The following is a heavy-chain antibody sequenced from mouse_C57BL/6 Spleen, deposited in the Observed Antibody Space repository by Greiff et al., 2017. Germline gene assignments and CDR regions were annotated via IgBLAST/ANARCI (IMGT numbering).Heavy chain of an antibody. CDR3: TRDRGAYYSYFDLAWFAY. D-gene: IGHD2-12*01. CDR2: ISSGGDYI. V-gene: IGHV5-9-1*02. CDR1: GFTFSSYA. J-gene: IGHJ3*01. Sequence: EVKLVESGEGLVKPGGSLKLSCAASGFTFSSYAMSWVRQTPEKRLEWVAYISSGGDYIYYADTVKGRFTISRDNARNTLYLQMSSLKSEDTAMYYCTRDRGAYYSYFDLAWFAYWGQGTLVTVSA.